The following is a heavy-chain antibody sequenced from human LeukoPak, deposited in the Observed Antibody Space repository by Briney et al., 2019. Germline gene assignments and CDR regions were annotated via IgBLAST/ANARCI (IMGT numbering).Heavy chain of an antibody. Sequence: GASVKVSCKASGYTFTSYYMHWVRQAPGQGLEWMGIINPSGGSTSYAQKFQGRVTMTRDTSTSTVYMELSSLRSEDTAVHYCAREADILTGYYIGHGWFDPWGQGTLVTVSS. CDR1: GYTFTSYY. D-gene: IGHD3-9*01. V-gene: IGHV1-46*01. CDR2: INPSGGST. J-gene: IGHJ5*02. CDR3: AREADILTGYYIGHGWFDP.